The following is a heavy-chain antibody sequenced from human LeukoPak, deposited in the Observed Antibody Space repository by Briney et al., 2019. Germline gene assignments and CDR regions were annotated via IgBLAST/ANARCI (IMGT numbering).Heavy chain of an antibody. Sequence: SGARSLTCAVSGGSISSSNWWSWVRQPPGKGLEWIGEIYHSGSTNYNPSLKSRVTISVDKSKNQFSLKLSSVTAADTAVYYCAREVATVTYFDYWGQGTLVTVSS. CDR1: GGSISSSNW. CDR3: AREVATVTYFDY. CDR2: IYHSGST. V-gene: IGHV4-4*02. J-gene: IGHJ4*02. D-gene: IGHD4-11*01.